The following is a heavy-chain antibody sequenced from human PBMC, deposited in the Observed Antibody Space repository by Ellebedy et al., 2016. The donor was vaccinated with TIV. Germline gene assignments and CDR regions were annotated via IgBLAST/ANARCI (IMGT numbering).Heavy chain of an antibody. Sequence: GESLKISCAASGFTFSSYDMHWVRQGTGKGLEWVSAIGTAGDTYYPGSVKGQFTISRENAKNSLYLQITSLRAEDTAVYYCARVRFGDTAVDYWGQGTLVTVSS. V-gene: IGHV3-13*01. CDR2: IGTAGDT. J-gene: IGHJ4*03. D-gene: IGHD2-21*01. CDR1: GFTFSSYD. CDR3: ARVRFGDTAVDY.